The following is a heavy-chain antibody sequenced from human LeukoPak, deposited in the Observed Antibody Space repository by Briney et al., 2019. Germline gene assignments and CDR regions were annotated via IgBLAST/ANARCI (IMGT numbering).Heavy chain of an antibody. CDR2: FDPEDGET. Sequence: ASVKVSCKVSGYTLTELSMHWVRQAPGKGREWMGGFDPEDGETIYAQKFQGRVTMTEDTSTDTAYMELSSLRSEDTAVYYCATVGAAADTYNWFDPWGQGTLATVSS. J-gene: IGHJ5*02. CDR3: ATVGAAADTYNWFDP. V-gene: IGHV1-24*01. D-gene: IGHD6-13*01. CDR1: GYTLTELS.